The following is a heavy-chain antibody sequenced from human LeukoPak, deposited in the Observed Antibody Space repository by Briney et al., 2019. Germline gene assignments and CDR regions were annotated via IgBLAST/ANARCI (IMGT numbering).Heavy chain of an antibody. CDR2: IIQDGSEK. V-gene: IGHV3-7*05. J-gene: IGHJ4*02. CDR1: GFTFSSFW. Sequence: GGSLRLSCAASGFTFSSFWMSWVRQAPGKGLEWVAKIIQDGSEKYYVDSVKGRFAISRDNAKNSLYLQMNSLRAEDTAVYYCARDSPGIMIFGVVTPNGGQGTLVTVSS. CDR3: ARDSPGIMIFGVVTPN. D-gene: IGHD3-3*01.